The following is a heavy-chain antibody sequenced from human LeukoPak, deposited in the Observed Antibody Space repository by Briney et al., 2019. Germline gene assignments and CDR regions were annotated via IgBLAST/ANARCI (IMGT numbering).Heavy chain of an antibody. CDR1: GFTFSTYA. D-gene: IGHD6-13*01. Sequence: GGSLRVSCAASGFTFSTYAMSWVRQAPGKGLEWVSAISGSGATTYYADSVKGRFTISRDNAKNSLYLQMSSLRAEDTALYYCAKDIGTGGTGWYFDLWGRGTLVTVSS. V-gene: IGHV3-23*01. J-gene: IGHJ2*01. CDR2: ISGSGATT. CDR3: AKDIGTGGTGWYFDL.